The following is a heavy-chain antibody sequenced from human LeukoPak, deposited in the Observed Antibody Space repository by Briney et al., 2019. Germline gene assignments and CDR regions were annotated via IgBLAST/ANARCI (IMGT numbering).Heavy chain of an antibody. V-gene: IGHV3-66*01. D-gene: IGHD3-10*01. Sequence: PGGSLRLSCAASGFTVSSHYMSWVHQAPGKGPEWVSIISGGGFINYADSVRGRFTISRDNSKNTLYLQMNGLRDEDTAVYYCARDRDYSGSGSPDYWGQGTLVTVSS. CDR2: ISGGGFI. CDR1: GFTVSSHY. J-gene: IGHJ4*02. CDR3: ARDRDYSGSGSPDY.